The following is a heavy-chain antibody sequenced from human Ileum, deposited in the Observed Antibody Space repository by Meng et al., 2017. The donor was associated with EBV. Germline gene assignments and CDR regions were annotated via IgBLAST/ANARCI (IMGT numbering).Heavy chain of an antibody. CDR1: GFTFSSYA. CDR2: ISYDGSNK. Sequence: RRGGSGGGVFQPRRSLSLSCAASGFTFSSYAMHWVRQAPGKGLEWVAVISYDGSNKYYADSVKGRFTISRDNSKNTLYLQMNSLRAEDTAVYYCARDQSDYFDYWGQGTLVTVSS. CDR3: ARDQSDYFDY. J-gene: IGHJ4*02. V-gene: IGHV3-30-3*01.